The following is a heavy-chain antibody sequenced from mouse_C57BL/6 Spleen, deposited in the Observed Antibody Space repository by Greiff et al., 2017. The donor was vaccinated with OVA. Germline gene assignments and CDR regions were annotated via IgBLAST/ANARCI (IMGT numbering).Heavy chain of an antibody. CDR2: IDPSDSET. Sequence: QVQLQQPGAELVRPGSSVKLSCKASGYTFTSYWMHWVKQRPIQGLEWIGNIDPSDSETHYNQKFKDKATLTVDKSSSTAYMQLSSLTSEDSAVYYCARWAYYGSSYYFDVWGTGTTVAVSS. J-gene: IGHJ1*03. V-gene: IGHV1-52*01. CDR1: GYTFTSYW. D-gene: IGHD1-1*01. CDR3: ARWAYYGSSYYFDV.